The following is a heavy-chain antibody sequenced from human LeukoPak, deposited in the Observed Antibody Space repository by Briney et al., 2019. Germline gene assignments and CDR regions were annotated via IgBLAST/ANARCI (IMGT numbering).Heavy chain of an antibody. CDR3: ARSYDILTGYYVY. D-gene: IGHD3-9*01. J-gene: IGHJ4*02. V-gene: IGHV1-69*13. CDR2: IIPMFATA. CDR1: GGTLSKYA. Sequence: SVKLSCKASGGTLSKYAISWVRQAPGQGLGWMGGIIPMFATAHYAQKCQDRVTIIADESPSTAYMELRSLRSEDTAVYYCARSYDILTGYYVYWGQGSLVTVSA.